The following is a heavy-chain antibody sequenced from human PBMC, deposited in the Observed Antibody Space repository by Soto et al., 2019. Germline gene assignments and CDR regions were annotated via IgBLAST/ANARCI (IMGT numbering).Heavy chain of an antibody. Sequence: QVQLVESGGGVVQPGRSLRLSCAASGFIFSNFGMHWVRQAPGKGLEWVAVIWYDGSNEYYADSVKGRFTISKDNSKNTLYLQMNSLRAEDTAVYYCARDDIPGRAVATYGMDVWGXXTXXTVXS. CDR3: ARDDIPGRAVATYGMDV. D-gene: IGHD6-19*01. J-gene: IGHJ6*01. V-gene: IGHV3-33*01. CDR1: GFIFSNFG. CDR2: IWYDGSNE.